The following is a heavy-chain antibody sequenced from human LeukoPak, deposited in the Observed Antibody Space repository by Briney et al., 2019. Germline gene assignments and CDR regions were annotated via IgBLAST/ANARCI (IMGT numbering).Heavy chain of an antibody. CDR3: ARSIAAAECFDY. CDR1: GGSISSGGYY. Sequence: PSQTLSRTGTVSGGSISSGGYYWSWTRQHPGKGLGWIGYIYYSGSTYYNPALKSRVTISVDTSKNQFSLKLSSVTAADTAVYYCARSIAAAECFDYWGQGTLVTVSS. V-gene: IGHV4-31*03. CDR2: IYYSGST. J-gene: IGHJ4*01. D-gene: IGHD6-13*01.